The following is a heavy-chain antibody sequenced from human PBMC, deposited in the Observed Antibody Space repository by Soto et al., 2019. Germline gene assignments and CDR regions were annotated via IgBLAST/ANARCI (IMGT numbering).Heavy chain of an antibody. J-gene: IGHJ6*02. CDR2: ISSSGSTI. D-gene: IGHD3-10*01. CDR3: ARCGSRGCGELLSYYYGMDG. V-gene: IGHV3-48*03. Sequence: EVQLVESGGGWVQPGGSLRLSCAASGFTFSSYEMNWVRQAPGKGLEWVSYISSSGSTIYYADSVKGRFTISRDNAINPLYLQINSLRAEDTAVYYCARCGSRGCGELLSYYYGMDGWGQGTKVTLSS. CDR1: GFTFSSYE.